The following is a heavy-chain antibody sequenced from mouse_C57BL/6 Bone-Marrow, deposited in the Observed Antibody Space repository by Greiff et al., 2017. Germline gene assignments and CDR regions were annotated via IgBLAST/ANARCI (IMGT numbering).Heavy chain of an antibody. CDR3: AIKAFYYYGSSWYFDV. J-gene: IGHJ1*03. Sequence: QVQLQQPGAELVKPGASVKVSCKASGYTFTSYWMHWVKQRPGQGLEWIGRINPSDSDTNYNQKVKGKATLTVDKSSSTAYMQRSSLTSEDSAVYYCAIKAFYYYGSSWYFDVWGTGTTVTVSS. CDR2: INPSDSDT. CDR1: GYTFTSYW. D-gene: IGHD1-1*01. V-gene: IGHV1-74*01.